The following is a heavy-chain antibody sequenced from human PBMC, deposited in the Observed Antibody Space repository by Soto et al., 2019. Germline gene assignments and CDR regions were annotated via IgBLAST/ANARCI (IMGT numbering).Heavy chain of an antibody. CDR1: GGSISSSSYY. CDR3: ARPLSPGRGNEYV. D-gene: IGHD1-1*01. J-gene: IGHJ6*02. CDR2: ISYSGTT. Sequence: QLQLQESGPGLVKPSETLSLTCTVSGGSISSSSYYWGWIRQPPGKGLEWIGSISYSGTTYYNPSLESRVTISVDTSKNQFSLKLSSVTAADTAVYYCARPLSPGRGNEYVWGQGTTVTVSS. V-gene: IGHV4-39*01.